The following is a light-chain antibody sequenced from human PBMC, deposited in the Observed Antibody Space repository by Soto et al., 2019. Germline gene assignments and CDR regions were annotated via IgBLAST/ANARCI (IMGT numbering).Light chain of an antibody. J-gene: IGLJ3*02. CDR3: LLSYNGARGV. Sequence: QAVVTQEPSLTVSPGGTVTLTCGSSTGPVTSGHYPYWFQQKPGQAPKTLIFDTSNKHSWTPARFSGSLLGGKAALTLSGAQPEDEAEYYCLLSYNGARGVFGGGTKLTVL. CDR1: TGPVTSGHY. CDR2: DTS. V-gene: IGLV7-46*01.